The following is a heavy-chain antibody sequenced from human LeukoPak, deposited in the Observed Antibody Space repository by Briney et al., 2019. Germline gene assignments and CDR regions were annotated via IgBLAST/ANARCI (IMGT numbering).Heavy chain of an antibody. D-gene: IGHD3-10*01. CDR3: ARRYYYGSGSPEY. V-gene: IGHV4-39*01. CDR2: IYYDGNT. CDR1: GDSISTSAYY. J-gene: IGHJ4*02. Sequence: SETLSLTCAVSGDSISTSAYYWDWSRQPPGKGLEWIGNIYYDGNTRYNPSLKGRVTISVDRSKNQFSLKLSSVTAADTAVYYCARRYYYGSGSPEYWGQGSLVTVSS.